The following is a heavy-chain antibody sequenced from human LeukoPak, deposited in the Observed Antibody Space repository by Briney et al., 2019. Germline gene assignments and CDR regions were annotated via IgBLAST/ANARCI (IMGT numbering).Heavy chain of an antibody. CDR1: GGSISSYF. CDR2: IYSSGST. V-gene: IGHV4-59*01. Sequence: PSETLSLTCTVSGGSISSYFWNWIRQPPGKGLEWIGYIYSSGSTNYNPSLKSRVTISLDTSKNQFSLTLSSVTAADTAVYYCARGSSQVLRGTRFYHMDVWGKGTTVTVSS. J-gene: IGHJ6*03. CDR3: ARGSSQVLRGTRFYHMDV. D-gene: IGHD2-8*02.